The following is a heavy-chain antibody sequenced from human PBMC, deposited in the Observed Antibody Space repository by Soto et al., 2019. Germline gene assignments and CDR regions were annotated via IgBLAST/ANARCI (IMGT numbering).Heavy chain of an antibody. CDR2: ISSNGGST. CDR1: GFTFSSYA. Sequence: GGSLRLSCSASGFTFSSYAMHWVRQAPGKGLEYVSAISSNGGSTYYADSVKGRFTISRDNSKNTLYLQMSSLRAEDTAVYYCVKDGHYDSWSGYYLIFDYWGQGTLVTVSS. CDR3: VKDGHYDSWSGYYLIFDY. V-gene: IGHV3-64D*06. D-gene: IGHD3-3*01. J-gene: IGHJ4*02.